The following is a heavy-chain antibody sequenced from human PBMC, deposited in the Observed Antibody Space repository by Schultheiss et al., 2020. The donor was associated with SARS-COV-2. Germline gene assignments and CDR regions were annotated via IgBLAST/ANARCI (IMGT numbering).Heavy chain of an antibody. J-gene: IGHJ4*02. CDR3: ARGVKGEYYFDY. V-gene: IGHV4-34*01. Sequence: GSLRLSCAVYGGSFSGYYWSWIRQPPGKGLEWIGEINHSGSTNYNPSLKSRVTISVDTSKNQFSLKLSSVTAADTAVYYCARGVKGEYYFDYWGQGTLVTVSS. CDR2: INHSGST. CDR1: GGSFSGYY. D-gene: IGHD3-10*01.